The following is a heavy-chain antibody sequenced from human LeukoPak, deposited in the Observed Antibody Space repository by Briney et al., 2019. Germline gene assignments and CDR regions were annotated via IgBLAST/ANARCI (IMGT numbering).Heavy chain of an antibody. V-gene: IGHV4-59*01. CDR2: IYYSGST. J-gene: IGHJ6*01. CDR3: SKADYYDSSGYAQNYYYGMDV. Sequence: SETLSLTCTVSGGSISSYYWSWIRQPPGKGLEWIGYIYYSGSTNYNPSLKSRVTISVDTSKNQFSLKLSSVTAADTAVYYCSKADYYDSSGYAQNYYYGMDV. CDR1: GGSISSYY. D-gene: IGHD3-22*01.